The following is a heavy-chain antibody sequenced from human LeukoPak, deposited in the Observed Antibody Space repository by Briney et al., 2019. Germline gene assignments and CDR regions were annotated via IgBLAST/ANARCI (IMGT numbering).Heavy chain of an antibody. CDR1: GGSISSYY. J-gene: IGHJ4*02. V-gene: IGHV4-4*07. CDR2: IYTSGST. CDR3: ARDQNDYGDYREDYYFDY. Sequence: SETLSLTCTVSGGSISSYYWSWIRQPAGKGLEWIGRIYTSGSTNYNPSLKSRVTMSVDTSKNQFSLKLSSVTAADTAVYYCARDQNDYGDYREDYYFDYWGQGTLVTVSS. D-gene: IGHD4-17*01.